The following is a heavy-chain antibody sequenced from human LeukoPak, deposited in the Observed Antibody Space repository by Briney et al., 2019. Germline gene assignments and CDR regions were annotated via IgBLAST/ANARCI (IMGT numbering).Heavy chain of an antibody. CDR3: AKVKAAGIWLFDY. Sequence: GGSLRLSCAASGFTFSSNFMSWVRQAPGKGLEWVSGISGGGGITYYAASVEGRFAISRDNSKNTMSLQMNGLRAEDTAIYYCAKVKAAGIWLFDYWGQGALVTVSS. D-gene: IGHD6-13*01. V-gene: IGHV3-23*01. CDR2: ISGGGGIT. CDR1: GFTFSSNF. J-gene: IGHJ4*02.